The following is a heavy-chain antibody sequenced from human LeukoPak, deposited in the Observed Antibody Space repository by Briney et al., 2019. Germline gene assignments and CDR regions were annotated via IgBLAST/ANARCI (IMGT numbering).Heavy chain of an antibody. D-gene: IGHD3-22*01. V-gene: IGHV4-34*01. J-gene: IGHJ3*02. CDR2: INHSGST. CDR1: GGSFSGYY. CDR3: ARDGGYYDSSGYQEPDAFDI. Sequence: SGTLSLTCAVYGGSFSGYYWSWIRQPPGKGLEWMGEINHSGSTNYNPSLKSRVTISVDTTKNQFFLKLSTVTAADPAVYYCARDGGYYDSSGYQEPDAFDIWGQGTMVTVSS.